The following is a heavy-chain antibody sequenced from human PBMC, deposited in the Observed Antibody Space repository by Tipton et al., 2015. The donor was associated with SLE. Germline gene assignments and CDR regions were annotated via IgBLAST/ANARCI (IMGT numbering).Heavy chain of an antibody. CDR2: IYYSGST. CDR3: TRAEYSFDY. J-gene: IGHJ4*02. D-gene: IGHD3-10*01. V-gene: IGHV4-31*03. Sequence: TLSLTCTVSGGSISSGGYYWSWIRQHPGKGLEWIGYIYYSGSTYYNPSLKSRLTISLDTSKNQFSLKLSSVTAADTAVYYCTRAEYSFDYWGQGALVTVSS. CDR1: GGSISSGGYY.